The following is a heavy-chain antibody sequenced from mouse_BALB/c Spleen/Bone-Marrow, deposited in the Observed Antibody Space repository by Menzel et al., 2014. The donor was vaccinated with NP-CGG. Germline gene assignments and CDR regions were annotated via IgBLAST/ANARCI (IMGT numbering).Heavy chain of an antibody. V-gene: IGHV1-55*01. D-gene: IGHD4-1*01. Sequence: QVQLQQSGAELVKPGTSVKLSCKASGYNFTSYWINWVKLRPGQGLEWIGDIYPGSGSTNYNEKFKSKATLTVDTSSSQAYMQLSSLASEDSARYYCARGAWANWGYFDFWGQGTTLTVSS. CDR3: ARGAWANWGYFDF. CDR1: GYNFTSYW. J-gene: IGHJ2*01. CDR2: IYPGSGST.